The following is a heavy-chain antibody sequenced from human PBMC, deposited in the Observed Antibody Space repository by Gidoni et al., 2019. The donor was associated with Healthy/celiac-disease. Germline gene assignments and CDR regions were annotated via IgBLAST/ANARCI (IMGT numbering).Heavy chain of an antibody. CDR2: ISSSSSTI. Sequence: EVQLVESGGGLVQPGGSLRLSCAASGFTFSSSSMNWVRQAPGKGLEWVSYISSSSSTIYYADSVKGRFTISRDNAKNSLYLQMNSLRDEDTAVYYCARDGPYYYDSSGYYPHFDYWGQGTLVTVSS. D-gene: IGHD3-22*01. J-gene: IGHJ4*02. V-gene: IGHV3-48*02. CDR1: GFTFSSSS. CDR3: ARDGPYYYDSSGYYPHFDY.